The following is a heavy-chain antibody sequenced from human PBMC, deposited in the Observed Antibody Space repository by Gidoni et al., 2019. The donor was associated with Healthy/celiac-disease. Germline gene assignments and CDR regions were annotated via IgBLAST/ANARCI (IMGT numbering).Heavy chain of an antibody. CDR1: GGSISSSSYY. CDR2: IYYSGST. V-gene: IGHV4-39*01. Sequence: QLQLQESGPGLVKPSETLSLTCPVSGGSISSSSYYWGWLRQPPGTGLAWIGSIYYSGSTYYNPSLKSRVTISVDTSKNQFSLKVSSVTAADTAVYYCARLEYSSGWLWGQGTLVTVSS. J-gene: IGHJ4*02. D-gene: IGHD6-19*01. CDR3: ARLEYSSGWL.